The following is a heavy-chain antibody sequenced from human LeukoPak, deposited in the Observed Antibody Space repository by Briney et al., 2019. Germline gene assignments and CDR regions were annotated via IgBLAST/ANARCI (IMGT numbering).Heavy chain of an antibody. D-gene: IGHD4-17*01. Sequence: ASVKVSCKASGYTFTSCDINWVRQATGQGLEWMGWMNPNSGNTGYAQRFQGRVTMTGNTSISTAYMELSSLRSEDTAVYYCAREYGDGYWYFDFWGRGTLVSVSS. CDR3: AREYGDGYWYFDF. V-gene: IGHV1-8*01. CDR1: GYTFTSCD. J-gene: IGHJ2*01. CDR2: MNPNSGNT.